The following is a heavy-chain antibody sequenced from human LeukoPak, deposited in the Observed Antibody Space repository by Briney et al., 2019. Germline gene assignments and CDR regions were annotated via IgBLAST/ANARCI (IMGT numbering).Heavy chain of an antibody. CDR2: INPSGGST. D-gene: IGHD2-21*02. CDR3: ARARCGDDCYGYFLDF. CDR1: GYTFTSYY. J-gene: IGHJ4*02. Sequence: ASVKVSCKASGYTFTSYYMHWVRQAPGQGLEWMGIINPSGGSTSYAQKFQGRVTMTRDMSTSTVYMELSSLRSEDTAVYYCARARCGDDCYGYFLDFWGQGALVTVSS. V-gene: IGHV1-46*01.